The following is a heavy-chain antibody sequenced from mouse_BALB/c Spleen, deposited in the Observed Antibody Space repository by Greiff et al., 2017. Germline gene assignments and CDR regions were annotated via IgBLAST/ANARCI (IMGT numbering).Heavy chain of an antibody. CDR1: GFNIKDTY. V-gene: IGHV14-3*02. CDR2: IDPANGNT. CDR3: ARDPYDYDGYWYFDV. D-gene: IGHD2-4*01. J-gene: IGHJ1*01. Sequence: EVKLMESGAELVKPGASVKLSCTASGFNIKDTYMHWVKQRPEQGLEWIGRIDPANGNTKYDPKFQGKATITADTSSNTAYLQLSSLTSEDTAVYYCARDPYDYDGYWYFDVWGAGTTVTVSS.